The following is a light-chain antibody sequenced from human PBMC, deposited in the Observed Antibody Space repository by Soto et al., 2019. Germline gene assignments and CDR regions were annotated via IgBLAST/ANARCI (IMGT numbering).Light chain of an antibody. Sequence: QAALTQPASVSGSPGQSLTISCTGTSSDVGDYGYVSWYQQHPGKGPKLMIYEVSNRTSGVSNRFSGSKSGNTASLTISGLQAEDETEYFCSSYKRTSRVYVFGTGTKVTVL. CDR1: SSDVGDYGY. CDR3: SSYKRTSRVYV. V-gene: IGLV2-14*01. CDR2: EVS. J-gene: IGLJ1*01.